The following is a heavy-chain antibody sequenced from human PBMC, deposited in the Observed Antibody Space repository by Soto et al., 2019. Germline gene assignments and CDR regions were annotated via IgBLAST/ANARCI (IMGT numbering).Heavy chain of an antibody. CDR1: GDSLSSTSSA. V-gene: IGHV6-1*01. Sequence: LSLTCVISGDSLSSTSSAWNWIRLSPSRGLQWLGRTYYRSRWYNDYEVSVRGRITINPDTSKNQVSLQLKSVTPEDTAVYYCARGRSSPRGDWFDPWGQGTLVTVSS. J-gene: IGHJ5*02. CDR3: ARGRSSPRGDWFDP. D-gene: IGHD1-26*01. CDR2: TYYRSRWYN.